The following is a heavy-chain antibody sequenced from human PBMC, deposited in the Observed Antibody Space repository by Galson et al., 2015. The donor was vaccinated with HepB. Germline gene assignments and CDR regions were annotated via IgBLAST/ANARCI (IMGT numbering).Heavy chain of an antibody. J-gene: IGHJ3*02. CDR1: GFTFSDYY. CDR3: AAAGEVLHYYDSRLRGRGAFDI. D-gene: IGHD3-22*01. CDR2: ISSSSSYT. Sequence: SLRLSCAASGFTFSDYYMSWIRQAPGKGLEWVSYISSSSSYTNYADSVKGRFTISRDNAKNSLYLQMNSLRAEDTAVYYCAAAGEVLHYYDSRLRGRGAFDIWGQGTMVTVSS. V-gene: IGHV3-11*06.